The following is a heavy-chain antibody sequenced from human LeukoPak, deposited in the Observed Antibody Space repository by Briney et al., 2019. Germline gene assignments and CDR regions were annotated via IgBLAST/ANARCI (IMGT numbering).Heavy chain of an antibody. CDR1: GGSFSGYY. V-gene: IGHV4-34*01. D-gene: IGHD6-13*01. J-gene: IGHJ1*01. CDR2: INHSGST. Sequence: SETLSLTCAVYGGSFSGYYWSWIRQPPGKGLEWIGEINHSGSTNYNPSLKSRVTISVDTSKNQFSLKLSSVTVADTAVYYCARGRLAAAGTRYFQHWGQGTLVTVSS. CDR3: ARGRLAAAGTRYFQH.